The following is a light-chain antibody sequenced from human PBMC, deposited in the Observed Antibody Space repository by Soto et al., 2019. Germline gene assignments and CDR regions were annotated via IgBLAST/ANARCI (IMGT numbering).Light chain of an antibody. CDR3: MMWLTSAYV. CDR2: YMSDSDK. V-gene: IGLV5-45*01. CDR1: SGLNVDAYR. Sequence: QLVLTQPASLSASPGASASLTCTLRSGLNVDAYRIYWYQQKPGSPPQFLLRYMSDSDKQQGSGVPNRFSGSKDASANAGLLLISALQSEDEADYYCMMWLTSAYVFGTGTKLTVL. J-gene: IGLJ1*01.